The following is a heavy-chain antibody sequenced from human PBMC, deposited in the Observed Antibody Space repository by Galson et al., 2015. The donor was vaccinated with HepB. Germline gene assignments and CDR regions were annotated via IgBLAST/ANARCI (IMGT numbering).Heavy chain of an antibody. J-gene: IGHJ6*02. V-gene: IGHV3-7*01. CDR1: GFTFRNCW. CDR2: IKEDGSEK. CDR3: ARDKPPPRGAKAYYYYGMDV. Sequence: LRLSCAASGFTFRNCWMSWVRQAPGKGLEWVANIKEDGSEKSYVDSVKGRFTISRDNTKNSLYLQMYGLRAEDTAVYYCARDKPPPRGAKAYYYYGMDVWGQGTTVTVS. D-gene: IGHD3-10*01.